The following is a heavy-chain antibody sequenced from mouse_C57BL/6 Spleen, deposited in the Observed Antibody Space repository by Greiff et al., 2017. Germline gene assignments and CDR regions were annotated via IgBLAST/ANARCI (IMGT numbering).Heavy chain of an antibody. CDR2: ILPGSGST. CDR1: GYTFTGYW. CDR3: ARSPFITTVVPYAMDY. D-gene: IGHD1-1*01. J-gene: IGHJ4*01. Sequence: VKLQESGAELMKPGASVKLSCKATGYTFTGYWIEWVKQRPGHGLEWIGEILPGSGSTNYNEKFKGKATFTADTSSNTAYMQLSSLTTEDSAIYYCARSPFITTVVPYAMDYWGQGTSVTVSS. V-gene: IGHV1-9*01.